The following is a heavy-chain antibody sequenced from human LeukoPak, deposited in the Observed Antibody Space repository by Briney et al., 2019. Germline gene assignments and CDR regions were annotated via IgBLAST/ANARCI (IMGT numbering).Heavy chain of an antibody. CDR3: AKRRSKNYCSSTTCCDFDY. V-gene: IGHV3-7*01. CDR1: GFTFSSYW. D-gene: IGHD2-2*01. CDR2: IKQDGSEK. J-gene: IGHJ4*02. Sequence: GGSLRLSCAASGFTFSSYWMSWVRQAPGKGLEWVANIKQDGSEKYYVDSVKGRFTISRDNAKNSLYLQMNSLRAEDTAVYYCAKRRSKNYCSSTTCCDFDYWGQGTLVTVSS.